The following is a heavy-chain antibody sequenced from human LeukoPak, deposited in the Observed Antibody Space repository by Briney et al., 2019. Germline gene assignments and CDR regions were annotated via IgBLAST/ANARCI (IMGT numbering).Heavy chain of an antibody. CDR3: AKERPTRRYCSGGSCYSRYFDY. J-gene: IGHJ4*02. Sequence: GGSLRLSCTVSGFTVSSNSMSWVRQAPGKGLEWVSFIYSDNTHYSDSVKGRFTIPRDNSKNTLYLQMNSLRAEDTAVYYCAKERPTRRYCSGGSCYSRYFDYWGQGTLVTVSS. V-gene: IGHV3-53*01. CDR2: IYSDNT. CDR1: GFTVSSNS. D-gene: IGHD2-15*01.